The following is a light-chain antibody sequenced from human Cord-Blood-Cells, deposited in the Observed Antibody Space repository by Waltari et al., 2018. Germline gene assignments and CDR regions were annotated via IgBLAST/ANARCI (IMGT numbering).Light chain of an antibody. V-gene: IGLV2-23*02. CDR2: EVS. CDR1: SRDGGSAKL. J-gene: IGLJ3*02. Sequence: QSDLTQTASVSGSHGQSITISWTGTSRDGGSAKLVSWYQQHPGKAPKLMIYEVSKRPSGVSNRFSGSKSGNTASLTISGLQAEDEADYYCCSYAGSSTWVFGGGTKLTVL. CDR3: CSYAGSSTWV.